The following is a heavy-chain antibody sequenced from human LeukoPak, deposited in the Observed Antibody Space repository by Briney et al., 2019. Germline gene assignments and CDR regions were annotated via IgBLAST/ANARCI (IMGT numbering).Heavy chain of an antibody. CDR3: ATDLSYGSGSYYNKGGYYYYYYGMDV. V-gene: IGHV1-24*01. Sequence: ASVQVSCQVSGYTLTELSLHWVRQAPGKGLEWMGGFDPEDGETIYAQKFQGRVTMTEDTSTGTAYMELSSLRSEDTAVYYCATDLSYGSGSYYNKGGYYYYYYGMDVWGQGTTVTVSS. CDR2: FDPEDGET. CDR1: GYTLTELS. D-gene: IGHD3-10*01. J-gene: IGHJ6*02.